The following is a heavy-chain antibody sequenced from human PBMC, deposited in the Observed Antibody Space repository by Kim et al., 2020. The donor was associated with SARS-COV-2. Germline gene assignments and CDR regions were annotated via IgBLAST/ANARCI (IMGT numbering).Heavy chain of an antibody. CDR3: ARVNVGEVTPYNWFDP. J-gene: IGHJ5*02. CDR2: INHSGST. Sequence: SETLSLTCAVYGGSFSGYYWSWIRQPPGKGLEWIGEINHSGSTNYNPSLKSRVTISVDTSKNQFSLKLSSVTAADTAVYYCARVNVGEVTPYNWFDPWGQGTLVTVSS. V-gene: IGHV4-34*01. D-gene: IGHD3-10*01. CDR1: GGSFSGYY.